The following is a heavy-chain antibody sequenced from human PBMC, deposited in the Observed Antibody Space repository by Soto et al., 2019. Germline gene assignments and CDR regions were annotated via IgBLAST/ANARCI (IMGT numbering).Heavy chain of an antibody. CDR2: INHSGST. J-gene: IGHJ5*02. CDR1: GGSFSGYY. CDR3: ARQKGWFGTPPWFDP. V-gene: IGHV4-34*01. D-gene: IGHD3-10*01. Sequence: SETLSLTCAVYGGSFSGYYWSWIRQPPGKGLEWIGEINHSGSTNYNPSLKSRVTISVDTSKNQFSLKLSSVTAADTAVYYCARQKGWFGTPPWFDPWGQGTLVTVSS.